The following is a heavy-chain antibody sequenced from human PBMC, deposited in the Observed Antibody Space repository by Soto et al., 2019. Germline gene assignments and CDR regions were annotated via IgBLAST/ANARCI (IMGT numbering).Heavy chain of an antibody. D-gene: IGHD2-8*01. Sequence: EVQLLESGGGLVQPGGSLRLTCAASGFTFSSYGISWIRLSPGKGLEWVSVISGGGDTTYYPPSVKGRFTISRDDFRNTLYLQMNSLRTEDTAIYYCAKLRDFVVLPAGILDYWGPGTLVTVSS. V-gene: IGHV3-23*01. J-gene: IGHJ4*02. CDR2: ISGGGDTT. CDR3: AKLRDFVVLPAGILDY. CDR1: GFTFSSYG.